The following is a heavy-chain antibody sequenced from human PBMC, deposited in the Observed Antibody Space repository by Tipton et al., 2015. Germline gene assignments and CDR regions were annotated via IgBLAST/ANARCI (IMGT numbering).Heavy chain of an antibody. CDR3: AKGAVVVAATGWYFDL. CDR1: GFTFSNYY. Sequence: GSLRLSCAASGFTFSNYYMSWIRQAPGKGLEWLSYIDSSGRTIYYTDSVKGRFTISRDNSKNSLYLQMNGLRADDTAIYYCAKGAVVVAATGWYFDLWGRGTLVTVSS. CDR2: IDSSGRTI. J-gene: IGHJ2*01. V-gene: IGHV3-11*01. D-gene: IGHD2-15*01.